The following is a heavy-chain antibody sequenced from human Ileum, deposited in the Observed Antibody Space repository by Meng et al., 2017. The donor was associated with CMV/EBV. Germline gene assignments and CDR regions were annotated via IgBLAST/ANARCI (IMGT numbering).Heavy chain of an antibody. CDR3: TRGGCTSCYNGYCYPMDV. Sequence: GESLKISCAASGFTLSDHYMDWVRQAPGKGLEWVGRGRNKANGYTGEYAASVKGRFTISRDDSRNSLYLQMNSLKTEDTAVYNCTRGGCTSCYNGYCYPMDVWGQGATVTVSS. V-gene: IGHV3-72*01. D-gene: IGHD2-2*02. CDR2: GRNKANGYTG. CDR1: GFTLSDHY. J-gene: IGHJ6*02.